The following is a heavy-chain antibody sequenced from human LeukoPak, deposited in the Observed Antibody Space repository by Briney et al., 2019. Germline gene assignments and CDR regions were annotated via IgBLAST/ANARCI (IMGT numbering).Heavy chain of an antibody. J-gene: IGHJ3*01. CDR2: ISGSGGST. D-gene: IGHD1-26*01. CDR1: GFTFSSYA. CDR3: ARAIGARWELLGAFDF. Sequence: PGGSLRLSCAASGFTFSSYAMSWVRQAPGKGLEWVSFISGSGGSTYYVDSVKGRFTISRDNSKNTLYLQMDSLRAEDTAVYYCARAIGARWELLGAFDFWGQGTMVTVSS. V-gene: IGHV3-23*01.